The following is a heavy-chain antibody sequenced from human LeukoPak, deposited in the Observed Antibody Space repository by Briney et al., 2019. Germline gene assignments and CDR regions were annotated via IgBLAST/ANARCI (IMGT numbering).Heavy chain of an antibody. Sequence: SETLSLTCAVYGGSFSGYYWSWIRQPAGKGLEWIGRIYTSGSTNYNPSLKSRVTMSVDTSKNQFSLKLSSVTAADTAVYYCARDDTATFHAFDIWGQGTMVTVSS. D-gene: IGHD5-18*01. J-gene: IGHJ3*02. V-gene: IGHV4-4*07. CDR3: ARDDTATFHAFDI. CDR1: GGSFSGYY. CDR2: IYTSGST.